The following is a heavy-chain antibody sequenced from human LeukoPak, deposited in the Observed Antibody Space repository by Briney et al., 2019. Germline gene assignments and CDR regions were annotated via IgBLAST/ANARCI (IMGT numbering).Heavy chain of an antibody. V-gene: IGHV3-53*01. CDR2: IHTSGDT. Sequence: GGSLRLSCAASGLTGSHNYVSWVRQAPGKGLEWVSAIHTSGDTCYADSVKGRFTISRDTSKNTLYLQINSLRVEDTAVYYCIAFGDSNHWGQGTLVTVSS. CDR3: IAFGDSNH. CDR1: GLTGSHNY. D-gene: IGHD4-17*01. J-gene: IGHJ5*02.